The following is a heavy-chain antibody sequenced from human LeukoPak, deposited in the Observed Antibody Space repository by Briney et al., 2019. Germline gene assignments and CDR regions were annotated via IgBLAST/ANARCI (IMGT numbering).Heavy chain of an antibody. D-gene: IGHD2-2*01. V-gene: IGHV1-18*04. CDR2: ISAYNGNT. CDR1: GYTFTSYG. Sequence: AASVKVSCKASGYTFTSYGISWVRQAPGQGLEWMGWISAYNGNTNYAQKLQGRVTMTTDTSTSTAYMELRSLRSDDTAVYYCARVSMSSSTSWGAFDIWGQGTMVTVSS. CDR3: ARVSMSSSTSWGAFDI. J-gene: IGHJ3*02.